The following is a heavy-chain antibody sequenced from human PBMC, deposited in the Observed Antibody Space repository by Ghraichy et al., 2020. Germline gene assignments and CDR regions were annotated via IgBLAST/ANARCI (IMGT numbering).Heavy chain of an antibody. J-gene: IGHJ4*02. Sequence: SQTLSLTCTVSGGSISSYYWSWIRQPPGKGLEWIGYIYTSGSTNYNPSLKSRVTISVDTSKNQFSLKLSSVTAADTAVYYCARHEDATFDYWGQGTLVTVSS. V-gene: IGHV4-4*09. CDR3: ARHEDATFDY. CDR1: GGSISSYY. CDR2: IYTSGST.